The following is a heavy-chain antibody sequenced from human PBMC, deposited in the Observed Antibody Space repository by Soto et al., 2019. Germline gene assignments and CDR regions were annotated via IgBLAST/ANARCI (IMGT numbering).Heavy chain of an antibody. Sequence: QVQLVESGGGVVQPGRSLRLSCAASGFTFNTYALHWVRQAPGKGLEWVAVITYDGSNKYYADSVKGRFTISRDNSEDMVFLQMNSLIPEDTAVYHCARDRVAHDYYYGMDVWGQGTTVTVSS. CDR1: GFTFNTYA. D-gene: IGHD3-3*01. V-gene: IGHV3-30*04. CDR3: ARDRVAHDYYYGMDV. CDR2: ITYDGSNK. J-gene: IGHJ6*02.